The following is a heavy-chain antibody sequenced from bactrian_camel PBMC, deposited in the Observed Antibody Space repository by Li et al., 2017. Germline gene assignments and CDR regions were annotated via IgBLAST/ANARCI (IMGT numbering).Heavy chain of an antibody. J-gene: IGHJ4*01. D-gene: IGHD5*01. CDR1: GGTFNSDC. CDR2: ILDSQGST. Sequence: HVQLVESGGGSVQEGGSLTLSCTTSGGTFNSDCMAWFRQSPGKERERVAILDSQGSTTYSDSVKGRFTISQDNAKVTLFLQMNSMSPDDTAMYYCAADVRTRRKNLMWGLRCEVDDEYTLWGQGTQVTVS. CDR3: AADVRTRRKNLMWGLRCEVDDEYTL. V-gene: IGHV3S68*01.